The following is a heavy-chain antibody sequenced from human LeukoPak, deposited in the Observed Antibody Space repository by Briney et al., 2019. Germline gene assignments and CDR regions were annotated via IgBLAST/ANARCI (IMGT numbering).Heavy chain of an antibody. CDR1: GYTFIGYY. D-gene: IGHD6-19*01. CDR3: ARESGIAVAEGWFDP. V-gene: IGHV1-46*03. CDR2: INPSGGST. J-gene: IGHJ5*02. Sequence: GASVKVSCKASGYTFIGYYMHWVRQAPGQGLEWMGWINPSGGSTSYAQKFQGRVTMTRDTSTSTVYMELSSLRSEDTAVYYCARESGIAVAEGWFDPWGQGTLVTVSS.